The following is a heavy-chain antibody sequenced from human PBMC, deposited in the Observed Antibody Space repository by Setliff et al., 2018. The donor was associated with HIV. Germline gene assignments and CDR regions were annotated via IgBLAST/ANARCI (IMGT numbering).Heavy chain of an antibody. D-gene: IGHD3-22*01. CDR1: GGTFSSYG. J-gene: IGHJ3*02. CDR2: ISAYNGNT. V-gene: IGHV1-18*01. Sequence: ASVQVSCKASGGTFSSYGISWVRQAPGQGLEWMGWISAYNGNTNYAQKLQGRVTMTTDTSTSTAYMELRSLRSDDTAVYYCARDLTELYDSSGYYYRDVAFDIWGQGTMVTVS. CDR3: ARDLTELYDSSGYYYRDVAFDI.